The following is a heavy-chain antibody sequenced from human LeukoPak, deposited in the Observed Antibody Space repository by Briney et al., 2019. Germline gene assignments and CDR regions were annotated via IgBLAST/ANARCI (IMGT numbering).Heavy chain of an antibody. CDR3: AKDLGGYTYAIDY. J-gene: IGHJ4*02. CDR1: GFTFSDYN. CDR2: MHHNENTR. D-gene: IGHD5-18*01. Sequence: GGSLRLSCAATGFTFSDYNMHWVRQAPGKGLQWVAFMHHNENTRSSADSVKGRFTVSRDNSKNTVYLQMNSLRPEDTAIYYCAKDLGGYTYAIDYWGQGALVTVSS. V-gene: IGHV3-30*02.